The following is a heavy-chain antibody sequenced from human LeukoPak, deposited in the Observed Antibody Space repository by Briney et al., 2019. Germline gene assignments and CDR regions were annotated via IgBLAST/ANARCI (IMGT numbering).Heavy chain of an antibody. CDR3: ASGVGYDSSGPLDY. J-gene: IGHJ4*02. V-gene: IGHV4-39*01. D-gene: IGHD3-22*01. CDR1: GGSISSSSYY. Sequence: PSETLSLTCTVSGGSISSSSYYWGWIRQPPGKGLEWIRSIYYSGSTYYNPSLKSRVTISVDTSKNQFSLKLSSVTAADTAVYYCASGVGYDSSGPLDYWGQGTLVTVSS. CDR2: IYYSGST.